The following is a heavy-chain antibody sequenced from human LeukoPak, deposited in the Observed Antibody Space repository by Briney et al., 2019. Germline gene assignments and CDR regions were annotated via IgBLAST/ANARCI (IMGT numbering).Heavy chain of an antibody. CDR1: GFTFSSFW. J-gene: IGHJ4*02. CDR3: ARDLAVTWSSTSCSRTFDY. Sequence: RGSLTLFCAGSGFTFSSFWMSWVRPAPGKGPVGGANIKQEGSETYYVDSVKGRFTISRDTAKTSLYLQMNSLRAEDTAVYCCARDLAVTWSSTSCSRTFDYWGPGALVT. CDR2: IKQEGSET. D-gene: IGHD2-2*01. V-gene: IGHV3-7*01.